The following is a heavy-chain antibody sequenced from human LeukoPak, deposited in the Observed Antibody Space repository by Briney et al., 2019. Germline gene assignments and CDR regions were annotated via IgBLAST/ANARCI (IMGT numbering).Heavy chain of an antibody. V-gene: IGHV5-51*03. Sequence: GESLKISCKGSGYSFTSYWIGWVRQMPGKGLEWMGSIYPGDSDTRYSPYFQGQVTISADKSISTACLQWSSLKASDTAMYYCARPYYDSSGYLDYWGQGTLVTVSS. CDR3: ARPYYDSSGYLDY. CDR1: GYSFTSYW. CDR2: IYPGDSDT. D-gene: IGHD3-22*01. J-gene: IGHJ4*02.